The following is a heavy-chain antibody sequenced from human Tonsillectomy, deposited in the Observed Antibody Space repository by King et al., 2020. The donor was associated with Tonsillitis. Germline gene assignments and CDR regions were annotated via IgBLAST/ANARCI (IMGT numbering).Heavy chain of an antibody. J-gene: IGHJ4*02. CDR1: GFTFGDYA. CDR2: IGNSGTT. CDR3: TRWTVTSNFDY. V-gene: IGHV3-49*04. D-gene: IGHD3/OR15-3a*01. Sequence: QLVQSGGALVQPGRSLRLSCTTSGFTFGDYAVTWVRQAPGKGLEWVGSIGNSGTTEYAGSVKGRFIISRDDSQSIAYLQMNSLKTEDTAVYSCTRWTVTSNFDYWGQGTLVTVSS.